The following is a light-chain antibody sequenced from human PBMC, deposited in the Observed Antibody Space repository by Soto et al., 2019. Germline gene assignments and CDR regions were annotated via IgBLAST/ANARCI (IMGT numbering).Light chain of an antibody. CDR2: AAS. CDR1: KSFDVGP. CDR3: QLYGGSPPRGT. Sequence: FLTHSPPPLSLSPGPKATLSCGAIKSFDVGPLAWYQHKGGKAPRLLIHAASTRAPGVPDRFSGSGFGTAYSLIIDRLEPEDFALYYCQLYGGSPPRGTFGPGTTV. J-gene: IGKJ3*01. V-gene: IGKV3-20*01.